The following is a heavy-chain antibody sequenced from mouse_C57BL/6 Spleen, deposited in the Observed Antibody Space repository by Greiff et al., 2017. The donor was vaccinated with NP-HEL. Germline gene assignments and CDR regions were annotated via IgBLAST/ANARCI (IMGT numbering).Heavy chain of an antibody. CDR1: GYSITSGYY. V-gene: IGHV3-6*01. Sequence: VQLQQSGPGLVKPSQSLSLTCSVTGYSITSGYYWNWIRQFPGNKLEWMGYISYDGSNNYNPSLKNRISITRDTSKNQFFLKLNSVTTEDTATYYCARKEGLRQFAYWGQGTLVTVSA. D-gene: IGHD2-4*01. J-gene: IGHJ3*01. CDR3: ARKEGLRQFAY. CDR2: ISYDGSN.